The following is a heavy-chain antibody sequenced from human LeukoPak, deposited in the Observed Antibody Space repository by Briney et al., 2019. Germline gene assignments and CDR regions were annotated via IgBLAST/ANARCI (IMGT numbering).Heavy chain of an antibody. J-gene: IGHJ6*02. CDR2: IYPADSDT. CDR1: GYSFSTFW. V-gene: IGHV5-51*01. Sequence: GESLKISCKGSGYSFSTFWIAWVRQMPGKGLEWMGIIYPADSDTRYSPSFQGQVTISADKSINTAYLQWSSLKASDTAIYYCARPGRSGYGFDVWGQGTTVTVSS. D-gene: IGHD6-25*01. CDR3: ARPGRSGYGFDV.